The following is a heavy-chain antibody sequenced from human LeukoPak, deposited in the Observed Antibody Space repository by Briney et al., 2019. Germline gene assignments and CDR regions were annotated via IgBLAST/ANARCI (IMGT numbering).Heavy chain of an antibody. CDR2: IYYSGNT. CDR3: ARGARGDGYNYDY. Sequence: SSETLSLTCTVSGGSISSYYWSWIRQPPGKGLEWIGYIYYSGNTNYNPSLKSRVTMSVDTSKNQFSLKLTSVTAADTDVYYCARGARGDGYNYDYWGQGTLVTVSS. CDR1: GGSISSYY. V-gene: IGHV4-59*01. J-gene: IGHJ4*02. D-gene: IGHD5-24*01.